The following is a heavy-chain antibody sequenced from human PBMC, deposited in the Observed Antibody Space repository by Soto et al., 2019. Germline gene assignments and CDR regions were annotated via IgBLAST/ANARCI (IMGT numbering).Heavy chain of an antibody. CDR1: GVRLCNYY. Sequence: GGPLRLSCTACGVRLCNYYMDGFRRAQGKGLEWVSSISSSSSYIYYADSVKGRFTISRDNAKNSLYLQMNSLRAEDTAVYYCAREVVVPHAFDIWGQGTMVTLSS. CDR2: ISSSSSYI. CDR3: AREVVVPHAFDI. J-gene: IGHJ3*02. D-gene: IGHD2-2*01. V-gene: IGHV3-21*01.